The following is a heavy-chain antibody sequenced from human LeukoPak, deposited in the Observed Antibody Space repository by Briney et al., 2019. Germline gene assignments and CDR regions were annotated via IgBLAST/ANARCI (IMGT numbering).Heavy chain of an antibody. V-gene: IGHV1-18*01. CDR1: DYTFPTYG. CDR3: AGGGLWFGEIPFDP. CDR2: INAYNGDT. Sequence: ASMKVSCKASDYTFPTYGISWVRQAPGQGLEWMGWINAYNGDTNYAQKFQGRVTMTTDTSTSTAYMELRSLRSDDTAVYYCAGGGLWFGEIPFDPWGQGTLVTVSS. J-gene: IGHJ5*02. D-gene: IGHD3-10*01.